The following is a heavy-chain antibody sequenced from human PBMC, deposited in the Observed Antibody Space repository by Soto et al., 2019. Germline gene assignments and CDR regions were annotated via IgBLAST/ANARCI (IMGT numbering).Heavy chain of an antibody. V-gene: IGHV3-30-3*01. CDR2: MSYDGSHK. CDR3: AREMVAPSDDYYGLDV. CDR1: RFTFSNYA. J-gene: IGHJ6*02. D-gene: IGHD2-8*01. Sequence: QVQLVESGGGVVQPGRSLRLSCAASRFTFSNYAMHWVRQAPGKGLEWVAVMSYDGSHKYYADSVKGRFTFSRDSSENTLYLQMNSLRAEDTAVYYCAREMVAPSDDYYGLDVWGQGTTVTVSS.